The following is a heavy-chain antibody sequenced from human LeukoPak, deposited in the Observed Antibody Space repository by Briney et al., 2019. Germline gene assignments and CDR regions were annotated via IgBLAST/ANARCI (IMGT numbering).Heavy chain of an antibody. CDR2: IFSGGDT. Sequence: GGSLRLSCAASGFIVSSDYMHWVRQAPGKGLEWVSVIFSGGDTYYSDSVKGRFTISRDNSKNTLYLQMNSLRAEDTAVYYCARRAGAYSHPYDYWGQGTLVTVSS. D-gene: IGHD4/OR15-4a*01. CDR1: GFIVSSDY. J-gene: IGHJ4*02. CDR3: ARRAGAYSHPYDY. V-gene: IGHV3-53*01.